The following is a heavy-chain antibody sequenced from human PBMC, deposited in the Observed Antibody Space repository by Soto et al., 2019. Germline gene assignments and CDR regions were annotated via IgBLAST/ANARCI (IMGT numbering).Heavy chain of an antibody. V-gene: IGHV3-23*01. CDR3: AKDNGQVATIPFDY. CDR2: IRGSGDST. CDR1: GFTFSNYA. J-gene: IGHJ4*02. Sequence: EVQLLESGGGLVQPGGSLRLSCAASGFTFSNYAMTWVRQAPGKGLEWVSAIRGSGDSTYYADSVKGRFTISRDNSKNTLYLQMNSLRAEDTAVYYCAKDNGQVATIPFDYWGQGTLVTVSS. D-gene: IGHD5-12*01.